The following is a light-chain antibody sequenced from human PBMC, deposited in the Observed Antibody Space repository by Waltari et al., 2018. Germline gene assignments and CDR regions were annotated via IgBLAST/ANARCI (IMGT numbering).Light chain of an antibody. CDR3: LQVNSYPFT. V-gene: IGKV1-9*01. Sequence: IPLTQSPLSLSASVGDRVTITCRASQGISSYLAWYQQKAGRAPKLLIYGGSTLPNGVPSRFSGSGFGTDFTLTISSLQPEDFATYYCLQVNSYPFTFGPGTTVDIK. J-gene: IGKJ3*01. CDR1: QGISSY. CDR2: GGS.